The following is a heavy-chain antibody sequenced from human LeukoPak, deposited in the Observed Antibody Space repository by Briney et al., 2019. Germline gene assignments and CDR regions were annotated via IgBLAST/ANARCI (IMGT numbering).Heavy chain of an antibody. CDR1: GFTFSTYW. Sequence: GGSLRLSCAASGFTFSTYWMSWVRQAPGKGLEWVANIKQDGSEKYYVDSVKGRFTISRDNAKNSLYLQMNSLRAEDTAVYYCARDSPCGTPVGCMDVWGQGTTVTVSS. CDR2: IKQDGSEK. V-gene: IGHV3-7*01. CDR3: ARDSPCGTPVGCMDV. J-gene: IGHJ6*02. D-gene: IGHD1-26*01.